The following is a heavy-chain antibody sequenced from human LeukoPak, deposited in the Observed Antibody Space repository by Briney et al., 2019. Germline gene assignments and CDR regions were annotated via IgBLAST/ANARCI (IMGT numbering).Heavy chain of an antibody. CDR1: GFTFSSSW. CDR2: MKQDGSDQ. D-gene: IGHD5-18*01. CDR3: ARLRGYSYGFDY. V-gene: IGHV3-7*02. J-gene: IGHJ4*02. Sequence: GGSLRLSCAASGFTFSSSWMSWVRQAPGKGLEWVANMKQDGSDQWYVDSVKGRFTISRDNAKNSLYLQMNSLRAEDTAVYYCARLRGYSYGFDYWGQGTLVTVSS.